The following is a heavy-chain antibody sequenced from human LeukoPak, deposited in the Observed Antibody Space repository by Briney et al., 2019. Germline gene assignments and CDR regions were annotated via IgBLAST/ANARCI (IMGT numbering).Heavy chain of an antibody. CDR3: TREGGSAVGATSDAFDI. J-gene: IGHJ3*02. CDR2: IRSKAYGGTT. D-gene: IGHD1-26*01. CDR1: GFTFGDYA. Sequence: GGSLRLSCTASGFTFGDYAMSWVRQAPGKGLEWVGFIRSKAYGGTTEYAASVKGRFTISRDDSKSIAYLQMNSLKTEDTAVYYCTREGGSAVGATSDAFDIWGQGTMVTVSS. V-gene: IGHV3-49*04.